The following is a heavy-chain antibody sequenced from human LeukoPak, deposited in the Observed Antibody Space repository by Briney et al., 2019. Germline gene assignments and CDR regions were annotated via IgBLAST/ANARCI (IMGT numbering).Heavy chain of an antibody. V-gene: IGHV1-18*01. D-gene: IGHD3-22*01. CDR1: GYTFTSYG. Sequence: ASVKVSCKASGYTFTSYGISWVRQAPGQGLEWMGWISAYNGNTNYAQKLQGRVTMTTDTSTSTAYMELRSLRPDDTAVYYCARDIGYDSSGYLFDYWGQGTLVTVSS. J-gene: IGHJ4*02. CDR3: ARDIGYDSSGYLFDY. CDR2: ISAYNGNT.